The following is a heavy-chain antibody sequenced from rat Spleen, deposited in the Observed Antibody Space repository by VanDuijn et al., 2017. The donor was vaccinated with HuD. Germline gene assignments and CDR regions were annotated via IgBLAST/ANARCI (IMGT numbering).Heavy chain of an antibody. Sequence: EVQLVESGGGLVQPGGSLKLSCAVSGLTFSYYYMGWVRQAPTKGLEWVATISSDGSNTYYRDSVKGRFTISRDNAKSSLYLQMDSLRSADTATYYCTTRPYYSSLNWFPYWGQGTLVTVSS. CDR2: ISSDGSNT. J-gene: IGHJ3*01. CDR1: GLTFSYYY. D-gene: IGHD1-2*01. CDR3: TTRPYYSSLNWFPY. V-gene: IGHV5-29*01.